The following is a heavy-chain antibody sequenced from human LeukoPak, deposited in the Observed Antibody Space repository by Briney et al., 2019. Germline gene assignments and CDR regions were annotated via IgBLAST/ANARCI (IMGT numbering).Heavy chain of an antibody. V-gene: IGHV3-23*01. Sequence: GGSLRLSCAASGFTFSSYAMSWVRQAPGRGLEWVSVISGSGGGTNYADSVKGRFTISSDNSKNTLYLHMNSLRAEDTAVYYCAKGLWFGELQFALDYWGQGTLVTVSS. CDR3: AKGLWFGELQFALDY. J-gene: IGHJ4*02. CDR2: ISGSGGGT. D-gene: IGHD3-10*01. CDR1: GFTFSSYA.